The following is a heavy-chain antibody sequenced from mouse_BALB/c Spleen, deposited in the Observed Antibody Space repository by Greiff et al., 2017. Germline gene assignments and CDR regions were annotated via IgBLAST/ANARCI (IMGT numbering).Heavy chain of an antibody. CDR3: ARGGYYVPLYYAMDY. Sequence: EVKLEESGPGLVKPSQSLSLTCTVTGYSITSDYAWNWIRQFPGNKLEWMGYISYSGSTSYNPSLKSRISITRDTSKNQFFLQLNSVTTEDTATYYCARGGYYVPLYYAMDYWGQGTSVTVSS. V-gene: IGHV3-2*02. D-gene: IGHD2-3*01. CDR2: ISYSGST. J-gene: IGHJ4*01. CDR1: GYSITSDYA.